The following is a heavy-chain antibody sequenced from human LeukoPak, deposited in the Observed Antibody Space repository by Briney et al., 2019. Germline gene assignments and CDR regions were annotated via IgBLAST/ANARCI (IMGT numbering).Heavy chain of an antibody. CDR1: GFPFISYA. CDR2: ISYDGSNK. D-gene: IGHD2-21*02. J-gene: IGHJ4*02. CDR3: ARGTAILDYFDY. Sequence: GSLRLSCAASGFPFISYAMHWVRQAPGKGLEGVAVISYDGSNKYYADSVKGRFTISRDNSKNTLYLQMNSLRAEDTAVYYCARGTAILDYFDYWGQGTLVTVSS. V-gene: IGHV3-30-3*01.